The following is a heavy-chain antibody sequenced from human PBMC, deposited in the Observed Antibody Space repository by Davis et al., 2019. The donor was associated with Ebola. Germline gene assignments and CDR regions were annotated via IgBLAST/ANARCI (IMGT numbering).Heavy chain of an antibody. J-gene: IGHJ2*01. V-gene: IGHV3-53*01. D-gene: IGHD4-17*01. CDR3: TRHVPGDFWYFDL. CDR1: GFIVSDKY. Sequence: PGGSLRLSCAASGFIVSDKYMSWVRQAPGKGLEWVSVIYRDGRTYHADSVKGRFTISRDNSKNTVDLQMDSLRAEDAAVYYCTRHVPGDFWYFDLWGRGTLVTVSS. CDR2: IYRDGRT.